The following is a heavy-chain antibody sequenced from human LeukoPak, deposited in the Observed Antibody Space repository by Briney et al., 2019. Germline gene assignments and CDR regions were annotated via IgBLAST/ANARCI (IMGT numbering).Heavy chain of an antibody. CDR1: KFTFSDYW. J-gene: IGHJ4*02. CDR2: IKQDGSER. Sequence: GGSLGLSCAASKFTFSDYWMTWVRQAPGKGLEWVATIKQDGSERYYVDSVKGRFIISRDNVRNSLFLQMYNLRVEDTAIYYCARARFHLDSWGQGTLVTVSS. V-gene: IGHV3-7*01. CDR3: ARARFHLDS.